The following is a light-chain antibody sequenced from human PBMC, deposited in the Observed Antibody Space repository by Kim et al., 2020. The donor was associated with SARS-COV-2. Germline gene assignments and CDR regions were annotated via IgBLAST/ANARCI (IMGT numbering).Light chain of an antibody. CDR1: NIGSKS. CDR2: YDS. Sequence: SYELTQPPSVSVAPGKTARITCGGNNIGSKSVHWYQQKPGQAPVLVIYYDSDRPSGIPERFSGSNSGNTATLTISRVEAGDEADYYCQVLGVFGGGTKLTVL. V-gene: IGLV3-21*01. J-gene: IGLJ2*01. CDR3: QVLGV.